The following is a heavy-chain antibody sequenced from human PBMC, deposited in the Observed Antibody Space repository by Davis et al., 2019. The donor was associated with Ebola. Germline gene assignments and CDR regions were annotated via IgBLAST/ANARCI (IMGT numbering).Heavy chain of an antibody. J-gene: IGHJ4*02. Sequence: PGGSLRLSCAASGFTFSSYSMNWVRRAPGKGLEWISYISASGITIYYADSVKGRLTISRDNAKNSLYLQMNSLRDEDTALYYCAKPGYSGYDYPLDNWGQGTLVTVSS. D-gene: IGHD5-12*01. CDR3: AKPGYSGYDYPLDN. CDR2: ISASGITI. CDR1: GFTFSSYS. V-gene: IGHV3-48*02.